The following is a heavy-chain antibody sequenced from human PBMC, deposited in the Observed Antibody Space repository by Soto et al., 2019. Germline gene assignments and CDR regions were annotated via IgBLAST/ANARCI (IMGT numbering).Heavy chain of an antibody. CDR2: IYYSGST. D-gene: IGHD5-12*01. J-gene: IGHJ4*02. CDR3: ARVRRIVATTRYYFDY. CDR1: GGSISSGDYY. Sequence: QVQLQESGPGLVKPSQTLSLTCTVSGGSISSGDYYWSWIRQPPGKGLEWIGYIYYSGSTYYNPSLKSRVTLSVDTSKNQFSLKLSSVTAADTAVYYCARVRRIVATTRYYFDYWGQGTLVTVSS. V-gene: IGHV4-30-4*01.